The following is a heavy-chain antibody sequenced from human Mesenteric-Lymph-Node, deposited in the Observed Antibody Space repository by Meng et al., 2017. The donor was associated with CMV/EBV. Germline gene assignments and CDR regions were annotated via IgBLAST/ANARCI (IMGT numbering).Heavy chain of an antibody. CDR3: AGIGDSSGYAKIDY. V-gene: IGHV3-20*04. CDR1: GFSFDDYG. J-gene: IGHJ4*02. D-gene: IGHD3-22*01. CDR2: INWSSAGT. Sequence: GESLKISCVASGFSFDDYGMTWVRQAPGKGLEWVSGINWSSAGTYYADSVKGRFSISRDNAKNSLYLQMNSLRDEDTALYYCAGIGDSSGYAKIDYWGQGTLVTVSS.